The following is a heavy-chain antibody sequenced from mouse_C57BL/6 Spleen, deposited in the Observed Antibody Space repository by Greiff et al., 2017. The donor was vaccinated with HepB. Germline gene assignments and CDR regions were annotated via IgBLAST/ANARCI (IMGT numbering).Heavy chain of an antibody. J-gene: IGHJ3*01. V-gene: IGHV1-50*01. Sequence: VQLQQPGAELVKPGASVKLSCKASGYTFTSYWMQWVKQRPGQGLEWIGEIDPSDRYTNYNQKFKGKATLTVDTSSSTAYMQLSNLTSEDSAVYYCARFDYDGGFAYWGQGTLVTVSA. CDR1: GYTFTSYW. D-gene: IGHD2-4*01. CDR3: ARFDYDGGFAY. CDR2: IDPSDRYT.